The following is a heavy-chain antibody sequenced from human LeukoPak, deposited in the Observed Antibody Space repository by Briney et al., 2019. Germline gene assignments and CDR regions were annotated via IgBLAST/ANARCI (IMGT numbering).Heavy chain of an antibody. J-gene: IGHJ4*02. CDR1: GGSFSGYY. V-gene: IGHV4-34*01. CDR3: ARGLKRRGFLDY. D-gene: IGHD6-25*01. CDR2: INHSGST. Sequence: SETLSLTCAVYGGSFSGYYWSWIRQPPGKGLEWIGEINHSGSTNYNPSLKSRVTISVDTSKNQFSLKLSSVTAADTAVYYCARGLKRRGFLDYWGQGTLVTVSS.